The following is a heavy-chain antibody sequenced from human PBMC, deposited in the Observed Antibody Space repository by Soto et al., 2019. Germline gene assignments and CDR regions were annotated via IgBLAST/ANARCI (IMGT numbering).Heavy chain of an antibody. Sequence: GGSLRLSCTASGLTFGDYAMSWFRQAPGKGLEWVGFIRSKAYGGTAEYAASVKGRFTISRDDSKSIAYLQMNSLKTEDTAVYYCTRDRMAAAGGYYYYYYMDVWGKGTTVTVSS. V-gene: IGHV3-49*03. CDR2: IRSKAYGGTA. CDR1: GLTFGDYA. CDR3: TRDRMAAAGGYYYYYYMDV. J-gene: IGHJ6*03. D-gene: IGHD6-13*01.